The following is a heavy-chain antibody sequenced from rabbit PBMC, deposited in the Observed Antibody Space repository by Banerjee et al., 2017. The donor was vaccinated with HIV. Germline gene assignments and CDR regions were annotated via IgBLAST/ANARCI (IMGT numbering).Heavy chain of an antibody. V-gene: IGHV1S43*01. CDR3: TRNPNNINAL. CDR2: LITGSGSA. J-gene: IGHJ4*01. Sequence: QEQLEESGGDLVKPEGSLTLTCTASGFDLSNYYDMCWVRQAPGKGLEWIACLITGSGSAYYASWVISRFTITSNTNENTVTLQMTSLTAADTATYFCTRNPNNINALWGPGTLVTVS. CDR1: GFDLSNYYD.